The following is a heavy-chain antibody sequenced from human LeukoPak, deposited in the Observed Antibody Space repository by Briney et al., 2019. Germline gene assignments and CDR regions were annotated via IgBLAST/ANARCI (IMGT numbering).Heavy chain of an antibody. CDR2: IYYSGST. CDR1: GGSISSSSYY. D-gene: IGHD3/OR15-3a*01. CDR3: ASIFGHYYAMDV. V-gene: IGHV4-61*05. Sequence: SETLSLTCTVSGGSISSSSYYWGWIRQPPGKGLEWIGYIYYSGSTNYNPSLKSRVTISVDTSKNQFSLKLSSVTAADTAVYYCASIFGHYYAMDVWGQGTTVTVSS. J-gene: IGHJ6*02.